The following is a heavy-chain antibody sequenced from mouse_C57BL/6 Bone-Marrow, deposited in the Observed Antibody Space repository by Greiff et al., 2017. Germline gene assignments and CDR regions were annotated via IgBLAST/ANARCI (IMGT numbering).Heavy chain of an antibody. CDR2: ILPGSGST. D-gene: IGHD1-1*02. Sequence: QVQLKQSGAELMKPGASVTLSCKATGYTFTGYWIEWVEQRPGHGLEGIGEILPGSGSTNYNEKFKGKATFTADTFSNTAYMQRSSLTTEDSAIYYCARLWEGFAYWGQGTLVTVSA. CDR3: ARLWEGFAY. J-gene: IGHJ3*01. V-gene: IGHV1-9*01. CDR1: GYTFTGYW.